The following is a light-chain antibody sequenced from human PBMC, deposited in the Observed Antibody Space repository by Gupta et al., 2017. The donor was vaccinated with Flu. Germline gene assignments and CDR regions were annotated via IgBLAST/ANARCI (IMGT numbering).Light chain of an antibody. J-gene: IGKJ2*03. Sequence: EIVLTQFPGPLPLSPGARATLSCRARQSVSNSYLSWYHQKPREAPRLLIYGASSRATGIPDRFSGSGSGTDFTLTISRLEPEDFAVYYCQQYGNSPPYSFGQGTKLEIK. CDR1: QSVSNSY. CDR2: GAS. V-gene: IGKV3-20*01. CDR3: QQYGNSPPYS.